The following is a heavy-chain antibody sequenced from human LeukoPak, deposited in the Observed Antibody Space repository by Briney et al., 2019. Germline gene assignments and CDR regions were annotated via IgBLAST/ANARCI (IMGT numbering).Heavy chain of an antibody. D-gene: IGHD3-10*01. J-gene: IGHJ4*02. CDR2: IYYSGST. Sequence: SSETLSLTCTVSGGSISSYFWSWIRQPPGKGLEWIGYIYYSGSTNYNPSLKGRVTISVDTSKNQFSLKLSSVTAADTAVYYCASYRASYASGFWGQGTLVTVSS. V-gene: IGHV4-59*01. CDR3: ASYRASYASGF. CDR1: GGSISSYF.